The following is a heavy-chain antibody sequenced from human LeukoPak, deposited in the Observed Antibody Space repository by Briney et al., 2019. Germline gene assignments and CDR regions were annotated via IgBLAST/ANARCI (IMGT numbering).Heavy chain of an antibody. J-gene: IGHJ3*02. D-gene: IGHD3-22*01. Sequence: PGGSLRLSCAASGFTFSDYYMSWIRQAPGKGLEWVSYISSSGSTIYYADSVKGRFTISRDNAKNSLYLQMNSLRAEDTAVYYSARDQAPYYYDSRSSAFDIWGQGTMVTVSS. CDR1: GFTFSDYY. V-gene: IGHV3-11*01. CDR3: ARDQAPYYYDSRSSAFDI. CDR2: ISSSGSTI.